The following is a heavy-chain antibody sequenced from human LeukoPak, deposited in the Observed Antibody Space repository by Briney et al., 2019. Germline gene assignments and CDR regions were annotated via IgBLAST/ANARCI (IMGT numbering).Heavy chain of an antibody. J-gene: IGHJ4*02. V-gene: IGHV3-23*01. CDR1: GFTFSCYA. Sequence: GGSLRLSCAASGFTFSCYAMSWVRQAPGKGLEWVSAISGSGGSTYYADSVKGRFTISRDNSKNTLYLQMNSLRAEDTAVYYCAKDITRNYYDSSGYFFDYWGQGTLVTVSS. CDR2: ISGSGGST. CDR3: AKDITRNYYDSSGYFFDY. D-gene: IGHD3-22*01.